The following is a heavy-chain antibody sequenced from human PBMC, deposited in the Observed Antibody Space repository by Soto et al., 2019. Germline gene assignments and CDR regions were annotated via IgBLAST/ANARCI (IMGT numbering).Heavy chain of an antibody. D-gene: IGHD1-26*01. CDR2: IYSDGSNK. CDR3: ARDRGRSVVGATPDDAFDI. V-gene: IGHV3-30-3*01. J-gene: IGHJ3*02. Sequence: GGSLSLSCASSGFTFSSYAMHWVRQAPGKGLEWVAVIYSDGSNKYYADSVKGRFTISRDNSKNTLYLQMNSLRAEDTAVYYCARDRGRSVVGATPDDAFDIWGQGTMVTVSS. CDR1: GFTFSSYA.